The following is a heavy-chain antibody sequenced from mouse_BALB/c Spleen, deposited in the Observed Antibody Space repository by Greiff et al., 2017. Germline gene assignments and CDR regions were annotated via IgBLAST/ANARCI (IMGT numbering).Heavy chain of an antibody. CDR3: ARESGYRYYFDY. CDR2: ILPGSGST. CDR1: GYTFSSYW. J-gene: IGHJ2*01. V-gene: IGHV1-9*01. D-gene: IGHD1-3*01. Sequence: QVQLQQSGAELMKPGASVKISCKATGYTFSSYWIEWVKQRPGHGLEWIGEILPGSGSTNYNEKFKGKATFTADTSSNTAYMQLSSLTSEDSAVYYCARESGYRYYFDYWGQGTTLTGSS.